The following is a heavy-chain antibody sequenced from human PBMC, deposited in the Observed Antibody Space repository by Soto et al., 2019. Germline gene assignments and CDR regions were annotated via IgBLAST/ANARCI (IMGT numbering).Heavy chain of an antibody. J-gene: IGHJ4*02. CDR1: GFNFRTFT. D-gene: IGHD2-2*01. CDR3: AKDGVNYASLSPVDY. Sequence: SLRLSCASSGFNFRTFTMHRVRQAPGKGLEWVAGISYDGINAYYADSVKGRFAISRDNSKNTVSLQINSLRPADTAAYYCAKDGVNYASLSPVDYWGQGTLVTVSS. CDR2: ISYDGINA. V-gene: IGHV3-30*09.